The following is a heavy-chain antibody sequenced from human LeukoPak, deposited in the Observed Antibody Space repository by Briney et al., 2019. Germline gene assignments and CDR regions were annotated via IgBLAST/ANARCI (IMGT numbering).Heavy chain of an antibody. CDR2: IYPDDSDT. CDR3: AVYSSSWYLNDYYLDY. D-gene: IGHD6-13*01. J-gene: IGHJ4*02. V-gene: IGHV5-51*01. Sequence: GESLKISCKGSGYSFTSYWIGWVRQMPGKGLEWMGIIYPDDSDTRYSPSFQGQVTISADKSISTAYLQWSSLKASDTAMYYCAVYSSSWYLNDYYLDYWGQGTLVTVSS. CDR1: GYSFTSYW.